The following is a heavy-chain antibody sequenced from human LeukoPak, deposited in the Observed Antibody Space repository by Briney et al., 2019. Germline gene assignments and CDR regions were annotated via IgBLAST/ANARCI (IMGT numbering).Heavy chain of an antibody. CDR3: ARGAYSSGSYFDY. CDR2: IYYSGST. CDR1: GGSISSGGYY. J-gene: IGHJ4*02. Sequence: PSETLSLTCIVSGGSISSGGYYWSWIRQHPGKGLEWIGYIYYSGSTYYNPSLKSRVTISVDTSKNQFSLKLSSVTAADTAVYYCARGAYSSGSYFDYWGQGTLVTVSS. V-gene: IGHV4-31*03. D-gene: IGHD6-19*01.